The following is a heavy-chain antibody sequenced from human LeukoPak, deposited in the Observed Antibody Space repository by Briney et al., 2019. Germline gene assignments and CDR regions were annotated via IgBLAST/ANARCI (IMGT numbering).Heavy chain of an antibody. D-gene: IGHD2-2*01. J-gene: IGHJ3*02. Sequence: SETLSLTCAVYGGSFSGYYWSWIRQPPGKGLEWIGEINHSGSTNYNPSLKSRVTISVDTSKNQFSLKLSSVTAADTAVYYCARRYCSSTSCYLRADAFDIWGQGTMVTVSS. CDR3: ARRYCSSTSCYLRADAFDI. CDR1: GGSFSGYY. CDR2: INHSGST. V-gene: IGHV4-34*01.